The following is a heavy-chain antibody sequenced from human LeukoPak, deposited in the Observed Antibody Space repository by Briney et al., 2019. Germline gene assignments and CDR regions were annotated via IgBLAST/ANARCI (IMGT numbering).Heavy chain of an antibody. CDR1: GYTFTSYD. CDR2: MNPNSGNT. D-gene: IGHD6-19*01. CDR3: GGRFSSGWYRTAPNYGMDV. Sequence: ASVKVSCKASGYTFTSYDINWVRQAPGQGLEWMGWMNPNSGNTGYAQKFQGRVTMTRNTSISTAYMELSSLRSEDTAVYYCGGRFSSGWYRTAPNYGMDVWGQGTTVTVSS. V-gene: IGHV1-8*01. J-gene: IGHJ6*02.